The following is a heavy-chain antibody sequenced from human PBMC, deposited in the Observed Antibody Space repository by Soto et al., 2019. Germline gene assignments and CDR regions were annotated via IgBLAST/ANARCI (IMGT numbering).Heavy chain of an antibody. CDR3: AGYCSGGSCYGSCYYGMDV. CDR2: VIPIFGTA. D-gene: IGHD2-15*01. CDR1: GGTFSSYA. Sequence: QVQLVQSGAEVKKPGSSVKVSCKASGGTFSSYAISWVRQAPGQGLEWMGGVIPIFGTANYAQKFQGRVTITADESTSTAYMELSSLRSEDTAVYYCAGYCSGGSCYGSCYYGMDVWGQGTTVTVSS. J-gene: IGHJ6*02. V-gene: IGHV1-69*01.